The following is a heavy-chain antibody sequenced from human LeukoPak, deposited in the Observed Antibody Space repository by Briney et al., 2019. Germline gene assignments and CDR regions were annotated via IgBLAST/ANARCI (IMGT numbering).Heavy chain of an antibody. Sequence: ASVKFSCKASGGTLSSYAISWLRQAPGQGLEWMGGIIPIFGTANYAQKFQGRVTITADESTSTAYMELSSLRSEDTAVYYCARGPARFLEWLAPVGRDVWGKGTTVTVSS. D-gene: IGHD3-3*01. CDR1: GGTLSSYA. J-gene: IGHJ6*04. CDR2: IIPIFGTA. V-gene: IGHV1-69*13. CDR3: ARGPARFLEWLAPVGRDV.